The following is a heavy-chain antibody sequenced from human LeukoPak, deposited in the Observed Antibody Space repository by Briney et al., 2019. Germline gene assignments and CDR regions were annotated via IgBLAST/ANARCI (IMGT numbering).Heavy chain of an antibody. V-gene: IGHV3-48*01. Sequence: GGSLRLSCAASGFTFSSYSMNWVRQAPGKGLEWISYISSASSSIHYAASVRGRFTITRDNGNNSLYLQMNSLRAEDTAVYYCARGALSFDYWGQGTLVTVSS. CDR2: ISSASSSI. CDR3: ARGALSFDY. J-gene: IGHJ4*02. CDR1: GFTFSSYS. D-gene: IGHD1-26*01.